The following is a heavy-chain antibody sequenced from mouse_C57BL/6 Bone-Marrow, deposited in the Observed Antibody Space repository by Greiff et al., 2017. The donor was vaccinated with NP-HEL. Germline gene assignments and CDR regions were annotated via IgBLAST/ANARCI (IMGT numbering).Heavy chain of an antibody. CDR3: ARHRWLLLFFDD. V-gene: IGHV5-6*01. J-gene: IGHJ2*01. Sequence: EVKLVESGGDLVKPGGSLKLSCAASGFTFSSYGMSWVRQTPDKRLEWVATISSGGSYTYYPDSVKGRFTISRDNAKNTLYLQMSSLKSEDTAMYYCARHRWLLLFFDDWGQGTTLTVSS. D-gene: IGHD2-3*01. CDR2: ISSGGSYT. CDR1: GFTFSSYG.